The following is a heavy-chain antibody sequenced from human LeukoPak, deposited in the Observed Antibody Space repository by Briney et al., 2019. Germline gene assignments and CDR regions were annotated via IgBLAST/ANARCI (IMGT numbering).Heavy chain of an antibody. Sequence: GGSLRLSCAASGFTFSSYGMHWVRQAPGKGLEWVAVISYDGSNKYYADSVKGRFTISRDNSKNTLCLQMNSLRAEDTAVYYCAKRGSRIFDYWGQGTLVTVSS. D-gene: IGHD2-15*01. V-gene: IGHV3-30*18. CDR2: ISYDGSNK. J-gene: IGHJ4*02. CDR3: AKRGSRIFDY. CDR1: GFTFSSYG.